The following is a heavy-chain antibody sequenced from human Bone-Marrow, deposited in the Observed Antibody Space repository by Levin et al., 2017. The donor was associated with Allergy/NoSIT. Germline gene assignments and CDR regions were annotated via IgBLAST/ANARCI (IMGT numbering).Heavy chain of an antibody. D-gene: IGHD3-22*01. Sequence: MASETLSLTCVVSGYSISSGDYWGWIRQPPGKGLEWIGSIYHGGTVDYNPPFKSRITISVDTSKNQFSLRLRSVTAADTAVYYCARASPYKYDISGYRFFDFWGQGTLVTVSS. J-gene: IGHJ4*02. V-gene: IGHV4-38-2*01. CDR1: GYSISSGDY. CDR3: ARASPYKYDISGYRFFDF. CDR2: IYHGGTV.